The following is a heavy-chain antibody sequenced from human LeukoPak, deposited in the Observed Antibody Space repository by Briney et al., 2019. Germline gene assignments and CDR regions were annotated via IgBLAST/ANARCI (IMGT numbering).Heavy chain of an antibody. CDR3: TRGLDGNYTRGAFDI. V-gene: IGHV3-13*01. Sequence: GGSLRLSCAASGFILSNYDIHWVRQITGKGLEWVSSIGTLDDTYYPASVKGRFTISKENATNSLYLQMTSLRAGDTAVYYCTRGLDGNYTRGAFDIWGQGTMVTVSS. CDR1: GFILSNYD. CDR2: IGTLDDT. J-gene: IGHJ3*02. D-gene: IGHD1-7*01.